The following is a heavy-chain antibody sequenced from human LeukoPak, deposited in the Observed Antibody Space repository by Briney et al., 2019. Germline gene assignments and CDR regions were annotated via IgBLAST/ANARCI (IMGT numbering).Heavy chain of an antibody. D-gene: IGHD4-17*01. CDR2: IYYSGST. Sequence: SETLSLTCTVSGYSISSGYYWGWIRQPPGKGLEWIGSIYYSGSTYYNPSLKSRVTISVDTSKNQFSLKLSSVTAADTAVYYCARDTLSTNDYGDYGPGTAASFDYWGQGTLVTVSS. V-gene: IGHV4-38-2*02. CDR1: GYSISSGYY. J-gene: IGHJ4*02. CDR3: ARDTLSTNDYGDYGPGTAASFDY.